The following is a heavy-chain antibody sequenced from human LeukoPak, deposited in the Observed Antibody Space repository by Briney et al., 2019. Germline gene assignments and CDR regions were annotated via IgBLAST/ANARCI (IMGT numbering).Heavy chain of an antibody. CDR1: GGSFSGYY. D-gene: IGHD2-2*01. CDR2: INHSGST. J-gene: IGHJ5*02. Sequence: SETLSLTCAVYGGSFSGYYWSWIRQPPGKGLEWIGEINHSGSTNYNPSLKSRVTISVDTSKNQFSLKLSSVTAADTAVYYCASLPRGYCSSTSCPDWFDPWGQGTLVTVSS. CDR3: ASLPRGYCSSTSCPDWFDP. V-gene: IGHV4-34*01.